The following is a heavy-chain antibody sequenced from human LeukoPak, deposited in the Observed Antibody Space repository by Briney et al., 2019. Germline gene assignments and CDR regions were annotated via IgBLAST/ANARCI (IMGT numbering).Heavy chain of an antibody. CDR3: ARFASGWQPGPFDY. V-gene: IGHV4-34*01. J-gene: IGHJ4*02. Sequence: PSETLSLTCAVYGGSFSGYYWSWIRQPPGKGLEWIGEINHSGSTNYNPSLKSRVTISVDTSKNQFSPKLSSVTAADTAVYYCARFASGWQPGPFDYWGQGTLVTVSS. D-gene: IGHD6-19*01. CDR1: GGSFSGYY. CDR2: INHSGST.